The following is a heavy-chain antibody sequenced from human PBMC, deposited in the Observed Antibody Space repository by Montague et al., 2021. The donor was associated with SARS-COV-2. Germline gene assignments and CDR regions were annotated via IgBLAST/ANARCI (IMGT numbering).Heavy chain of an antibody. CDR1: GGPTSNYY. CDR3: ARHRGMSVTVIHSFDY. V-gene: IGHV4-59*08. D-gene: IGHD6-19*01. J-gene: IGHJ4*02. CDR2: IYNGGNT. Sequence: SETLSLTCSVSGGPTSNYYWSWIRQSPGRGLEWIGYIYNGGNTKYNPSLQSRVTISAETSKTQFSLKLTSVTAADTAVYYCARHRGMSVTVIHSFDYWGQGTLVAVSS.